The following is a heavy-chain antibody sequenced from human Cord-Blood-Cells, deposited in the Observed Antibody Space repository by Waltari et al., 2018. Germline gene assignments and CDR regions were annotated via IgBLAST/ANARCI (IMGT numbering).Heavy chain of an antibody. CDR1: GGSFSGYY. CDR2: INHSGIT. CDR3: ARFRRSLKLVRTDALDI. J-gene: IGHJ3*02. D-gene: IGHD6-13*01. V-gene: IGHV4-34*01. Sequence: QVQLQQWGAGLLKPSETLSLTCAVYGGSFSGYYWSWIRQHPGKGMEWIGEINHSGITNYKQTRKRPVTISVDTSKNRFSLMLSSVTGADTAVYYCARFRRSLKLVRTDALDIWGQGTMVTVAS.